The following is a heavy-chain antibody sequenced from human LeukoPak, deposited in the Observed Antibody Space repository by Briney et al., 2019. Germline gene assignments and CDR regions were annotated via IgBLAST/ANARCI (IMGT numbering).Heavy chain of an antibody. CDR2: INTNTGNP. CDR3: ARASYYYGSGSYYYYGMDV. V-gene: IGHV7-4-1*02. Sequence: GASVKVSCKASGYTFTSYAMNWVGQAPGQGLEWMGWINTNTGNPTYAQGFTGRFVFSLDTSVSTAYLQISSLKAEDTAVYYCARASYYYGSGSYYYYGMDVWGQGTTVTVSS. CDR1: GYTFTSYA. J-gene: IGHJ6*02. D-gene: IGHD3-10*01.